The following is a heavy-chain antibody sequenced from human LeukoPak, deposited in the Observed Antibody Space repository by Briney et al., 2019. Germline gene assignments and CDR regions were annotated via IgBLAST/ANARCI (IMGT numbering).Heavy chain of an antibody. CDR3: AGGGRRYGSGWNDY. CDR2: INHSGGT. J-gene: IGHJ4*02. D-gene: IGHD6-25*01. V-gene: IGHV4-34*01. Sequence: PSETLSLTCGVDGGFFSCYYWCWLRQPPGEGVGWGGEINHSGGTNYNPSLKGRVTISADTSMNPFSLKLSSLTASDPAGSYCAGGGRRYGSGWNDYWGQGTLVTVSS. CDR1: GGFFSCYY.